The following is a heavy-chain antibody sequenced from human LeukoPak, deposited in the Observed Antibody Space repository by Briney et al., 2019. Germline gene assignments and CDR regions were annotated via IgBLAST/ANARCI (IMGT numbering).Heavy chain of an antibody. D-gene: IGHD3-22*01. CDR1: GXSISRYY. V-gene: IGHV4-4*07. Sequence: SETLSLTCTVSGXSISRYYWSWIRQPAGKGREWIGRIYTSGSTNYSPSFKSRVTMSEDTSKNQLSLRLSSVTAADTAVYYCARDVIYDSSDYLDFWGQGILVTVSS. CDR2: IYTSGST. CDR3: ARDVIYDSSDYLDF. J-gene: IGHJ4*02.